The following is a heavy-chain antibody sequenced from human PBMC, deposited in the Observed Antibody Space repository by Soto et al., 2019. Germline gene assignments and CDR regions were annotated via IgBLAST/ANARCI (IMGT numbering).Heavy chain of an antibody. CDR1: GGSISSGGYY. CDR2: IYYSGST. Sequence: PSETLSLTCTVSGGSISSGGYYWSWIRQYPGKGLEWIGYIYYSGSTHYNPSLKSRVIISVDRSKNQFSLKLSSATAADTAVFYCARAYDYYDNSGYYYFDYWGQGTLVTVSS. CDR3: ARAYDYYDNSGYYYFDY. J-gene: IGHJ4*02. D-gene: IGHD3-22*01. V-gene: IGHV4-31*03.